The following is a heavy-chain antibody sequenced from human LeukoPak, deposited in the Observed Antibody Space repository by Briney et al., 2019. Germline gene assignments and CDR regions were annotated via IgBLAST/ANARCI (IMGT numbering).Heavy chain of an antibody. Sequence: GASVKVSCKASGYTFTSYGISWVRQAPGQGLEWMGWISAYNGNTNYAQKLQGRVTMTTDTSTSTAYMELRSLRSDDTAVYYCASSGVSAVVPAAALFDIWGQGTMVTVSS. CDR1: GYTFTSYG. V-gene: IGHV1-18*01. CDR2: ISAYNGNT. CDR3: ASSGVSAVVPAAALFDI. J-gene: IGHJ3*02. D-gene: IGHD2-2*01.